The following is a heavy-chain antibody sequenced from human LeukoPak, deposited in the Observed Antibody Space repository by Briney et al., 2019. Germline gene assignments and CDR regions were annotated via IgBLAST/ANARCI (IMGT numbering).Heavy chain of an antibody. CDR2: IIAGNGNT. Sequence: ASVKVSWKASGYTFTRYAIHWLRQAPEQRLEWMGWIIAGNGNTKYSQKFQGRVTITRDTSANTAYMELSSLTSEDTAVYYCARDRYYGSGSYNYFDYWGQGTLVTVSS. J-gene: IGHJ4*02. CDR3: ARDRYYGSGSYNYFDY. CDR1: GYTFTRYA. D-gene: IGHD3-10*01. V-gene: IGHV1-3*01.